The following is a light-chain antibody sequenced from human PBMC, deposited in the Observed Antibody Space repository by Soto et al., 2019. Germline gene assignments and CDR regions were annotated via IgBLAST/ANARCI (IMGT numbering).Light chain of an antibody. J-gene: IGLJ2*01. CDR2: EVI. CDR3: CSLTSTTTLV. Sequence: QSALTQPASVSGSPGQSITISCTGTSSDVGRYNFVSWYQQHPGKAPKLIIFEVINRPSGVSNRFSGSKSGNTASLTISGLQTEDEADYYCCSLTSTTTLVFGGGTKVTVL. V-gene: IGLV2-14*01. CDR1: SSDVGRYNF.